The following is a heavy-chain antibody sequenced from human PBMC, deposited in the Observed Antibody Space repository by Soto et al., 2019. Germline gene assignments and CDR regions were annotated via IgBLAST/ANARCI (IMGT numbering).Heavy chain of an antibody. V-gene: IGHV4-61*01. CDR1: GGSFSSSSYY. Sequence: SETLSLTCTVSGGSFSSSSYYWSWIRQPPGKGLEWIGYIYYSGSTNYNPSLKSRVTISVDTSKNQFSLKLSSVTAADTAVYYCARSQTTVTSYDYWGQGTLVTVSS. D-gene: IGHD4-17*01. J-gene: IGHJ4*02. CDR3: ARSQTTVTSYDY. CDR2: IYYSGST.